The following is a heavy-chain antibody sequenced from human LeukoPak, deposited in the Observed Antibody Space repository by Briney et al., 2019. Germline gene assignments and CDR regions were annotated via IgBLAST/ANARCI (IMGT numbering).Heavy chain of an antibody. V-gene: IGHV4-4*07. CDR1: GGSISSYY. CDR2: IYSSGST. Sequence: RSSETLSLTCTVSGGSISSYYWSWIRQPAGKGLEWIGRIYSSGSTNYNPSLKSRVTMSVHTSKNQFSLKVSSVTAADTAVYYCARAGDYSGGWLRYEYWGQGTLVTVSS. J-gene: IGHJ4*02. D-gene: IGHD6-19*01. CDR3: ARAGDYSGGWLRYEY.